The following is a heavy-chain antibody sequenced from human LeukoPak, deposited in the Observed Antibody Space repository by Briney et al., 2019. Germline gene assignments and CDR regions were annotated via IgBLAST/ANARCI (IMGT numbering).Heavy chain of an antibody. CDR3: ARELWFGEFRSFYYMDV. J-gene: IGHJ6*03. D-gene: IGHD3-10*01. Sequence: SDTQSLPCTVSVGSLRSYYWSWIRQPAGKGLEWIGRIYTSGSTNYNPSLKSRVTMSVDTSKNQFSLKLSSVTAADTAVYYCARELWFGEFRSFYYMDVWGKGTTVTVSS. CDR1: VGSLRSYY. CDR2: IYTSGST. V-gene: IGHV4-4*07.